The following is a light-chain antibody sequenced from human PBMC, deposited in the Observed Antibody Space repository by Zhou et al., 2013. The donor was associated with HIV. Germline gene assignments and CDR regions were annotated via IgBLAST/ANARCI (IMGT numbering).Light chain of an antibody. CDR3: MQGTHCPPWT. J-gene: IGKJ1*01. CDR2: KVS. V-gene: IGKV2-30*01. CDR1: QSLVKSDGDTY. Sequence: DVVMTQSPLFLPVTLGQSASISCRSSQSLVKSDGDTYLNWFHQRPGQSPRRLIYKVSNRDSGVPHRFSGSGSGTNFTLKISGVEAEDVGLYYCMQGTHCPPWTFGQGTKVEVK.